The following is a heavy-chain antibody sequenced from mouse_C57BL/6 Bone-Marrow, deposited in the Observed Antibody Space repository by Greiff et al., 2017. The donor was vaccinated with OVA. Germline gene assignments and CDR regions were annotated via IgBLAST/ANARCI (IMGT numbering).Heavy chain of an antibody. D-gene: IGHD1-1*01. CDR3: ARWLLRYRYYDV. Sequence: EVQLQESGPGLAKPSQSLSLSCSVSGYSITSDYWHWIRQFPGNKLEYMGYISYSGSSYYNPSLISRISITRDTSKNQYYLQLNSVTTEDTATYYCARWLLRYRYYDVWGTGTTVTVTS. V-gene: IGHV3-8*01. CDR1: GYSITSDY. CDR2: ISYSGSS. J-gene: IGHJ1*03.